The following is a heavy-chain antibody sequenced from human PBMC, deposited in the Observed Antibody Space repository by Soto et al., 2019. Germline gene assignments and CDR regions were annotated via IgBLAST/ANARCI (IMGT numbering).Heavy chain of an antibody. V-gene: IGHV4-34*01. D-gene: IGHD3-10*01. CDR1: GGSFSRYR. J-gene: IGHJ4*02. CDR2: IHHDGGT. CDR3: ARGYGEEWPTSDF. Sequence: QVQLQQWGAGLLKPSETLSLTCTVYGGSFSRYRGNWIRQAPGKGLEWIGEIHHDGGTNYSPSLEGRVTISVGTSKNEFSLKLSSVTAADTGVYYCARGYGEEWPTSDFWGQGTLVTVSS.